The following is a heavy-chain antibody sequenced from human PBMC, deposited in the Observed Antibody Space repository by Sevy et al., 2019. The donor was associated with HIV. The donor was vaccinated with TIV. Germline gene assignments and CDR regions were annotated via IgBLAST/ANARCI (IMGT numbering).Heavy chain of an antibody. CDR3: AKDSSGSGRRYFDS. D-gene: IGHD2-15*01. J-gene: IGHJ4*02. V-gene: IGHV3-30*02. CDR2: IRYDGSDK. Sequence: GGCLRLSCAASGFTFTNYGMHWVRQVPGKGLEWVTFIRYDGSDKYYAASVKGRFTISRDDSKNTLYLQMDSLRPEDTAIYYCAKDSSGSGRRYFDSWGQGTSVTVSS. CDR1: GFTFTNYG.